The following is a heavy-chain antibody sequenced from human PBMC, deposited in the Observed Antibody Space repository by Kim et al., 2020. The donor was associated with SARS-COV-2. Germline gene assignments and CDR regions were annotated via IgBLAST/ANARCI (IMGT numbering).Heavy chain of an antibody. V-gene: IGHV3-21*01. CDR3: ARDLLVGSVEYYAMDV. J-gene: IGHJ6*02. CDR1: GFTFSRYT. D-gene: IGHD2-8*02. Sequence: GGSLRLSCAASGFTFSRYTMNWVRQAPGKGLEWVASISSSSTFIYYADSMKGRITVSRDNAKNSLFLQMTSLRAEDTAVYYCARDLLVGSVEYYAMDVWGQGTTVTVSS. CDR2: ISSSSTFI.